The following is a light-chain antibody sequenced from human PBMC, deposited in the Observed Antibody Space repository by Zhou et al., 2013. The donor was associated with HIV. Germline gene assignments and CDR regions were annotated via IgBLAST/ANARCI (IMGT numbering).Light chain of an antibody. CDR1: SSDVGGYNY. CDR2: EVS. J-gene: IGLJ2*01. CDR3: GSYAGSSIWI. V-gene: IGLV2-8*01. Sequence: QSALTQPPSASGSPGQSVTISCTGTSSDVGGYNYVSWYQQHPGKAPKLIIYEVSKRPSGVPDRFSGSKSGNTASLTVSGLQKAEDESDYYCGSYAGSSIWIFGGRDQADRP.